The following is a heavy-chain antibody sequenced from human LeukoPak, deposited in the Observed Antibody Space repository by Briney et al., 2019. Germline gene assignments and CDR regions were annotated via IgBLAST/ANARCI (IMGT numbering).Heavy chain of an antibody. J-gene: IGHJ4*02. CDR2: IKHDGSHK. V-gene: IGHV3-7*01. CDR1: GFTFSNYW. CDR3: ARGGHRQKEF. D-gene: IGHD3-10*01. Sequence: GRSLRLSCSAAGFTFSNYWMTWVRQSPGEGLEWVAIIKHDGSHKYCVDLVKGRFTISRDNAKNSLYLQMSSLRAEETAVYYCARGGHRQKEFWGQGTLVTVSS.